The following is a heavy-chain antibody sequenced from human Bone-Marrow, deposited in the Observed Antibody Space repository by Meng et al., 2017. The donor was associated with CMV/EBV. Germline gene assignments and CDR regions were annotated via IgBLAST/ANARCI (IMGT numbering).Heavy chain of an antibody. Sequence: GGSLRLSCAASGFTFSSYAMSWVRQAPGKGLEWVSAISGSGGSTYYADSVKGRFTISRDNSKNTLYLQMNSLRAEDTAVYYCAKDRKISIAARPAVFYFDYWGQGTLVTGSS. CDR1: GFTFSSYA. CDR3: AKDRKISIAARPAVFYFDY. V-gene: IGHV3-23*01. D-gene: IGHD6-6*01. J-gene: IGHJ4*02. CDR2: ISGSGGST.